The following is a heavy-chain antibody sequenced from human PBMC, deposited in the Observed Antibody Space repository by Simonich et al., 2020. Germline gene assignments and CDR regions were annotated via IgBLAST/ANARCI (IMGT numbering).Heavy chain of an antibody. CDR3: TTLAYCGGDCYYYFDY. V-gene: IGHV3-15*01. CDR2: IKSKTEGGKT. Sequence: EVQLVESGGGLVKPGGSLRLSCAASGFPFRTAWMSWVRQAPGKGLECVGRIKSKTEGGKTDYAAPGKGRVTISRDDSKNTLYLQMNSLKTEDTAVYYCTTLAYCGGDCYYYFDYWGQGTLVTVSS. J-gene: IGHJ4*02. D-gene: IGHD2-21*02. CDR1: GFPFRTAW.